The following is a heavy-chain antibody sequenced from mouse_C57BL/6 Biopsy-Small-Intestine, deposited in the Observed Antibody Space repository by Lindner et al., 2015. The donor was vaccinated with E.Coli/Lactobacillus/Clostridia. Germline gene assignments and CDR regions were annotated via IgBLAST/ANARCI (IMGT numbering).Heavy chain of an antibody. Sequence: VQLQESGPGLVAPSQSLSITCTVSGFSLTNYAISWVRQPQGKGLEWLGVIWTGGGVNYNSALKSRLSIMKDNSKSQVFLKMNSLQTDDTARYYCARSPYGNFGNYYAMDYWGQGTSVTVSS. CDR1: GFSLTNYA. CDR3: ARSPYGNFGNYYAMDY. J-gene: IGHJ4*01. CDR2: IWTGGGV. D-gene: IGHD2-1*01. V-gene: IGHV2-9-1*01.